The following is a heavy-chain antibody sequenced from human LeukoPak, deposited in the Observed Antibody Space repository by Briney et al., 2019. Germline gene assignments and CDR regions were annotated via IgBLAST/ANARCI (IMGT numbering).Heavy chain of an antibody. Sequence: PGGSLRLSCAASGFTFSNHDMNWVRQAPGKGLEWVSGISPSGDITYYADSVKGRFTISRDNSKNTLYLEVISLIAEDTAVYYCAKDDAWLRFGEWSQGTLVTVSS. CDR3: AKDDAWLRFGE. D-gene: IGHD3-10*01. J-gene: IGHJ4*02. CDR1: GFTFSNHD. CDR2: ISPSGDIT. V-gene: IGHV3-23*01.